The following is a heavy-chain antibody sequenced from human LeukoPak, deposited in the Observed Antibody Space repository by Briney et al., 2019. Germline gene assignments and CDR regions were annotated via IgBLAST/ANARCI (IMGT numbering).Heavy chain of an antibody. D-gene: IGHD2-15*01. V-gene: IGHV3-7*01. Sequence: TGGSLRLSCAASGFTFSSYSMNWVRQAPGKGLEWVADIKQDGSEKYYVDSVKGRFTISRQNAKKSLFLQMNSLRAEDTAVYYCARHRNGGSQDDAFDIWGQGTMVTVSS. CDR3: ARHRNGGSQDDAFDI. J-gene: IGHJ3*02. CDR1: GFTFSSYS. CDR2: IKQDGSEK.